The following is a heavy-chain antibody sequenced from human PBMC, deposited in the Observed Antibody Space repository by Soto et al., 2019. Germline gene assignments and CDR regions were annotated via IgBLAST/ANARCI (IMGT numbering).Heavy chain of an antibody. CDR3: AREYVEMATLYYYYGMDV. D-gene: IGHD2-15*01. J-gene: IGHJ6*02. V-gene: IGHV1-46*01. CDR1: GYTFTSYD. CDR2: INPSGGST. Sequence: GASVKVSCKASGYTFTSYDMHWVRQAPGQGLEWMGIINPSGGSTSYAQKFQGRVTMTRDTSTSTVYMELSSLRSEDTAVYYCAREYVEMATLYYYYGMDVWGQGTTVTVSS.